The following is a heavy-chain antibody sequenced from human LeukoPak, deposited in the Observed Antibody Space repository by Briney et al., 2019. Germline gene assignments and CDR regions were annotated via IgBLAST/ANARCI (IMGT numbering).Heavy chain of an antibody. CDR1: GGSISSYY. CDR2: IYYSGST. D-gene: IGHD2-2*01. CDR3: ARHRHCSSTRCYEYGMDV. V-gene: IGHV4-59*08. J-gene: IGHJ6*02. Sequence: PSETLSLTCTVSGGSISSYYWSWIRQPPGKGLEWIGYIYYSGSTNYNPSLKSRVTISVDTSKNQFSLKLSSVTAADTAVYYCARHRHCSSTRCYEYGMDVWGQGTTVTVSS.